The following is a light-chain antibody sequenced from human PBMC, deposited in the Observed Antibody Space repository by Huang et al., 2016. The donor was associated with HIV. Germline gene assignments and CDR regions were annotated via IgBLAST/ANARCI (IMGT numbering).Light chain of an antibody. V-gene: IGKV3-11*01. CDR3: QQRFNWPPIT. Sequence: EIVLTQSPATLSLSPGERATLTCRASQSVRSYLAWYQQKPGQAPRLLIYDASHRATGIPARLSGSGSATDFTLTISSLEPEDFAVYYCQQRFNWPPITFGQGTRLEIK. CDR2: DAS. CDR1: QSVRSY. J-gene: IGKJ5*01.